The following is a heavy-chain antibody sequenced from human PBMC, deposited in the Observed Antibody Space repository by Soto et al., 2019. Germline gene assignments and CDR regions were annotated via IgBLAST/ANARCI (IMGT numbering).Heavy chain of an antibody. J-gene: IGHJ5*02. CDR3: ARDQEFGAAAAGISGFEP. CDR2: IYHSGST. V-gene: IGHV4-38-2*02. D-gene: IGHD6-13*01. Sequence: SETLSLTCAVSGYSISSGYYWGWIRQPPGKGLEWIGSIYHSGSTYYNPSLKSRVTISVDTSKNQFSLKLSSVTAADTAVYYCARDQEFGAAAAGISGFEPWGQGTLVTVS. CDR1: GYSISSGYY.